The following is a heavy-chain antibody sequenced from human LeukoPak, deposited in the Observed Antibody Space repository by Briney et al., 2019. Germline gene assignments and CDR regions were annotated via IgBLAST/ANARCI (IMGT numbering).Heavy chain of an antibody. CDR3: ARGDYCSGGSCELGDNFDY. Sequence: GRSLRLSCAASGFTFSSYAMHWVRQAPGKGLEWVAVISYDGSNKYYADSVKGRFTISRDNSKNTLYLQMNSLRAEDTAVYYCARGDYCSGGSCELGDNFDYWGQGTLVTVSS. CDR2: ISYDGSNK. V-gene: IGHV3-30*04. J-gene: IGHJ4*02. CDR1: GFTFSSYA. D-gene: IGHD2-15*01.